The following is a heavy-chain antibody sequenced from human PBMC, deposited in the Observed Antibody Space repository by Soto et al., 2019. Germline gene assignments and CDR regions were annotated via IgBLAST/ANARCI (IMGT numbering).Heavy chain of an antibody. V-gene: IGHV1-58*01. CDR3: AADHEWLRTTGRLHYYYYGMDV. J-gene: IGHJ6*02. CDR1: GFTFTSSA. CDR2: IVVGSGNT. D-gene: IGHD5-12*01. Sequence: GASVKVSCKASGFTFTSSAVQWVRQARGQRLEWIGWIVVGSGNTNYAQKFQERVTITRDMSTSTAYMELSSLRSEDTAVYYCAADHEWLRTTGRLHYYYYGMDVWGQGTTVTVSS.